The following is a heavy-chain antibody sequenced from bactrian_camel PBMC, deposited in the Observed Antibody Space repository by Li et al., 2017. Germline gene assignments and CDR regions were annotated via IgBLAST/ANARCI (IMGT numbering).Heavy chain of an antibody. CDR2: RYTGDDKA. D-gene: IGHD2*01. CDR1: GRTDSYNV. Sequence: HVQLVESGGGSVQAGGSLRLTCAASGRTDSYNVMGWFRQAPGKEREGVAARYTGDDKAYYADSVKGRFTISQDNAKNMVYLQVNSVKAEDTAMYYCAAGWSFGVGTLLRRHYNYWGQGTQVTVSS. V-gene: IGHV3S54*01. J-gene: IGHJ4*01. CDR3: AAGWSFGVGTLLRRHYNY.